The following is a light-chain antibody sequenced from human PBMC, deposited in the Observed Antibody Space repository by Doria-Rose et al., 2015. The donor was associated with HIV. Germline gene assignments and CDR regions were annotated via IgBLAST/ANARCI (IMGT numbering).Light chain of an antibody. CDR2: DGS. CDR1: QSFSSTY. Sequence: EIVLTQSPGTLSLSPGERATLSCRASQSFSSTYLAWYQQNPGQAPSLLIYDGSARSTGIPDRFSASGSGTDFMLTINRLEPEDFALYYCHQYGTSWTFGQGTKVEI. CDR3: HQYGTSWT. J-gene: IGKJ1*01. V-gene: IGKV3-20*01.